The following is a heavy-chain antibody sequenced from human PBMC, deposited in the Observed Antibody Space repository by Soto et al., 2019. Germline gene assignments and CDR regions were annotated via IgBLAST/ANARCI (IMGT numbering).Heavy chain of an antibody. CDR2: INPSGGST. CDR1: GYAFTSYY. V-gene: IGHV1-46*01. D-gene: IGHD2-21*02. CDR3: ARVATAHSQAAFDI. J-gene: IGHJ3*02. Sequence: GASVKVACKASGYAFTSYYMHWVRQTPGQGLEWIGIINPSGGSTSDAQKFQGRVTMTRDTSTSTAYMELSSLRSADTVVYYCARVATAHSQAAFDIWGQGTMVTVSS.